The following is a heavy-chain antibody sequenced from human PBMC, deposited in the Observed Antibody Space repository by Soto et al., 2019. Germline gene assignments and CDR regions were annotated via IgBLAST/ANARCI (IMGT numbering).Heavy chain of an antibody. CDR2: ISYSGST. J-gene: IGHJ6*02. V-gene: IGHV4-31*03. CDR3: ARGSIVLLVSGFVPWSPGYMDV. Sequence: KPSETLSLTCTVSGGSITSVGNYWAWIRQHPEKGLEWIGYISYSGSTSYNPSLKSRVLISLETSKKQFSLKLSSVTAADTAVYYCARGSIVLLVSGFVPWSPGYMDVWGQGTTVTVSS. D-gene: IGHD2-8*01. CDR1: GGSITSVGNY.